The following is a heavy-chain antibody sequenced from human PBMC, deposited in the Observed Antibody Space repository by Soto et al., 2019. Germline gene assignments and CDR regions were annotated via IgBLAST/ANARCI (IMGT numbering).Heavy chain of an antibody. J-gene: IGHJ4*02. CDR2: IFPIDSYT. CDR3: ARLADSIGPQDQ. CDR1: GYSFSTYW. D-gene: IGHD3-22*01. Sequence: GESLKISCKVSGYSFSTYWIGWVRQMPGKGLEWMGIIFPIDSYTRYSPSFQGQVTLSADKSISTAYLQWSSLKASDSAMYYCARLADSIGPQDQWGQGTLVTVSS. V-gene: IGHV5-51*01.